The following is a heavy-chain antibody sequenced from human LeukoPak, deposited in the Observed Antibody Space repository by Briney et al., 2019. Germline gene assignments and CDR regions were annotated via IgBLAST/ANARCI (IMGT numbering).Heavy chain of an antibody. J-gene: IGHJ6*02. CDR2: ISDSGGST. CDR3: VRGYSFGPYGMDV. V-gene: IGHV3-64D*09. D-gene: IGHD3-3*01. CDR1: GFSFSSYS. Sequence: PAGSLSLSCAASGFSFSSYSMNWVRQAPGKGLEYVSAISDSGGSTYYPDSVKGRFTISRNNSKNTLYLQMSSLRAEDTAVYFCVRGYSFGPYGMDVWGQGTTVTVSS.